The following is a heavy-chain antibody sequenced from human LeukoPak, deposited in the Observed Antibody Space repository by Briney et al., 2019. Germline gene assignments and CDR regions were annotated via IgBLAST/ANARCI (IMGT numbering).Heavy chain of an antibody. CDR1: GFTFSSYG. CDR3: AKDPQIVVVVAANGGY. Sequence: GGSLRLSCAASGFTFSSYGMHWVRQAPGKGLEWVAFIRYDGSNKYYADSAKGRFTISRDNSKNTLYLQMNSLRAEDTAVYYCAKDPQIVVVVAANGGYWGQGTLVTVSS. D-gene: IGHD2-15*01. CDR2: IRYDGSNK. J-gene: IGHJ4*02. V-gene: IGHV3-30*02.